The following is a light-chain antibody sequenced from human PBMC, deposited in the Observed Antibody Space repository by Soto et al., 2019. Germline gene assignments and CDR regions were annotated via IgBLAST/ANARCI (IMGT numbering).Light chain of an antibody. CDR1: QGVSSTY. J-gene: IGKJ1*01. CDR2: GAS. Sequence: EFVLTQSPGTLSLSPGERATLSCRASQGVSSTYLAWYQQKPGQAPRLLIYGASSRATGIPDRFSGSGSGTDFTLTISRLEPEDFAVYSCQQYGTSPPWTFGQGTKVEIK. V-gene: IGKV3-20*01. CDR3: QQYGTSPPWT.